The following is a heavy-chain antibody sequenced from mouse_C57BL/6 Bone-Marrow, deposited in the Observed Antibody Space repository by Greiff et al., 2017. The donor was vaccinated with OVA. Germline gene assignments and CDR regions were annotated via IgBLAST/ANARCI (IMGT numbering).Heavy chain of an antibody. D-gene: IGHD4-1*01. CDR2: ISSASSTI. CDR1: GFTFSDYG. Sequence: EVMLVESGGGLVKPGGSLKLSCAASGFTFSDYGMHWVRQAPEKGLEWVAYISSASSTIYYADTVKGRFTISRDNAKSTLFLQMTSLRSEDTAMYYCARGLGFAYWGQGTLVTVSA. V-gene: IGHV5-17*01. CDR3: ARGLGFAY. J-gene: IGHJ3*01.